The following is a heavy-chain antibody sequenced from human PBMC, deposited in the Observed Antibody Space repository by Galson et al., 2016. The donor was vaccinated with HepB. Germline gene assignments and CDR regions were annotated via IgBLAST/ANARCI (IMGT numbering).Heavy chain of an antibody. CDR3: AKGLVIGSYYFDY. D-gene: IGHD2-21*01. CDR1: GFTFSSYA. V-gene: IGHV3-23*01. J-gene: IGHJ4*02. CDR2: ISRRGDET. Sequence: SLRLSCAASGFTFSSYAVRWVRQAPGKGLEWVSGISRRGDETNYADSVKGRITISGDNSEKTVYLQMNNLRAEDTAVYYCAKGLVIGSYYFDYWGRGTLVTVSS.